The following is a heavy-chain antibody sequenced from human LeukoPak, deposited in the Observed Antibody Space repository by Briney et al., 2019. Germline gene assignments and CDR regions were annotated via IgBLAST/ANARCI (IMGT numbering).Heavy chain of an antibody. CDR2: IRSKAYGGTT. CDR3: TLCPMVRGVISFDY. Sequence: PGGSLRLSCTASGFTFGDYAMSWVRQAPGKGLEWVGFIRSKAYGGTTEYAASVKGRFTISRDDSKSIAYLQMNSLKTEDTAVYYCTLCPMVRGVISFDYWGQGTLVTVSS. CDR1: GFTFGDYA. D-gene: IGHD3-10*01. J-gene: IGHJ4*02. V-gene: IGHV3-49*04.